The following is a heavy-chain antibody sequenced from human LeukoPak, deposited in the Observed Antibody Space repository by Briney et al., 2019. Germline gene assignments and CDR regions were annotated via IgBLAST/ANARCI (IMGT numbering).Heavy chain of an antibody. V-gene: IGHV3-23*01. Sequence: PGRSLRLSCAASGFTFTNAWMSWVRLAPGKGLEWVSALSGSGDSTYYADSVKGRFTISRDNSKNTLFLQMNSLRAEDTAVYYCAKSHASIWNVYDYWGQGTLVTVSS. CDR1: GFTFTNAW. J-gene: IGHJ4*02. CDR3: AKSHASIWNVYDY. CDR2: LSGSGDST. D-gene: IGHD1-1*01.